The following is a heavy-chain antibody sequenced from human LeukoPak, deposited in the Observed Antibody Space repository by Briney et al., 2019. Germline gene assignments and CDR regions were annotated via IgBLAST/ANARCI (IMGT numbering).Heavy chain of an antibody. Sequence: GGSLRLSCAASGFTFSSYSMNWVRQAPGKGLEWVSSISSSSSYIYYADSVKGRFTISRDNAKNSLYLQMNSLRAEDTAVYYCARSDNCGGDCYGSFDYWGQGTLVTVSS. D-gene: IGHD2-21*02. J-gene: IGHJ4*02. CDR3: ARSDNCGGDCYGSFDY. CDR1: GFTFSSYS. V-gene: IGHV3-21*01. CDR2: ISSSSSYI.